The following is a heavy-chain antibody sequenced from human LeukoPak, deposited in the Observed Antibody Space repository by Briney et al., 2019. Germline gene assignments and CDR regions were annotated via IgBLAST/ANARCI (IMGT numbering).Heavy chain of an antibody. J-gene: IGHJ3*02. CDR3: ARDGAAAGSGWEWGAFDI. D-gene: IGHD6-13*01. Sequence: GGSLRLSCAASGFIFSSYWMHWVRQAPGKGLVWVSRINSDGSSTSYADSVKGRFTISRDNAKNSLYLQMNSLRAEDTAVYYCARDGAAAGSGWEWGAFDIWGQGTMVTVSS. CDR2: INSDGSST. V-gene: IGHV3-74*01. CDR1: GFIFSSYW.